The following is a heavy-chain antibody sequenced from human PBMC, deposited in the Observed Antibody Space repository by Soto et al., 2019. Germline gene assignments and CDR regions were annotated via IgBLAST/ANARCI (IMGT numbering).Heavy chain of an antibody. D-gene: IGHD5-12*01. J-gene: IGHJ4*02. CDR1: GYTFSKYG. CDR2: ISAYNGNT. V-gene: IGHV1-18*01. Sequence: ASVKVSCKSSGYTFSKYGINWLRQKHGQGLEWMGWISAYNGNTNFAQKLQGRVSLTTDTSSTTAYMELRSLTSDDTAVYYCARDLVPGYTGFSDYWGQRTLVTVSS. CDR3: ARDLVPGYTGFSDY.